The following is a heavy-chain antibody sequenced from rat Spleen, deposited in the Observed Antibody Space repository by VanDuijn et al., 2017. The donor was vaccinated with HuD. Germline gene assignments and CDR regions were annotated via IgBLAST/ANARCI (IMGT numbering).Heavy chain of an antibody. Sequence: EVQLVESGGGLVQPGRSLRLSCVASGFTFNNYWMTWIRQAPGKGLEWIASITNTDDVTYYPDSVKGRFTIYRQDEKNTLYHQMDSLRSEDTATYYGAQWNSRYFTYWGQGVMVTVSS. CDR2: ITNTDDVT. V-gene: IGHV5-31*01. D-gene: IGHD4-4*01. J-gene: IGHJ2*01. CDR3: AQWNSRYFTY. CDR1: GFTFNNYW.